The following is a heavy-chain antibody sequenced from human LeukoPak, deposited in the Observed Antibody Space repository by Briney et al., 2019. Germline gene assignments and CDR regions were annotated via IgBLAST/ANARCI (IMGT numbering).Heavy chain of an antibody. CDR1: GGTFSSYA. Sequence: VASVKVSCKASGGTFSSYAISWVRQAPGQGLEWMGGIIPIFGTANYAQKFQGRVTITADESTSTAYMELSSLRSEDTAVYYCATTRGIQLWPDFDYWGQGTLVTVSS. CDR2: IIPIFGTA. V-gene: IGHV1-69*13. J-gene: IGHJ4*02. CDR3: ATTRGIQLWPDFDY. D-gene: IGHD5-18*01.